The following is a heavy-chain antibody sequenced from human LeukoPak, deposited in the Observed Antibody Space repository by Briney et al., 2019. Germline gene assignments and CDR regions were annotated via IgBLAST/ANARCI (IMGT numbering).Heavy chain of an antibody. D-gene: IGHD3-22*01. Sequence: GGSLRLSCAASGFTFGSYSVNWVRQAPGKGLEWVSYISSSSSTIYYADSVKGRFTISRDNAKNSLYLQMNSLRAEDTAVYYCASELFHYYDSSGSSFLGYWGQGTLVTVSS. CDR3: ASELFHYYDSSGSSFLGY. V-gene: IGHV3-48*01. CDR1: GFTFGSYS. CDR2: ISSSSSTI. J-gene: IGHJ4*02.